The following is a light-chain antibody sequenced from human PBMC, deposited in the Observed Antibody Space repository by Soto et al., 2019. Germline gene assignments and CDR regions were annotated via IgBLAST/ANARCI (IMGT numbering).Light chain of an antibody. CDR3: HQYGTFPIT. CDR2: DAV. Sequence: EIVLTQSPGTLSLSPGERATLSCRASQSVSSSYLAWYQQKPGQAPRLLIYDAVNRANGIPARFSGSGSGTDFTLTISRLEPEDFAVYFCHQYGTFPITFGQGTRLEIK. V-gene: IGKV3-20*01. CDR1: QSVSSSY. J-gene: IGKJ5*01.